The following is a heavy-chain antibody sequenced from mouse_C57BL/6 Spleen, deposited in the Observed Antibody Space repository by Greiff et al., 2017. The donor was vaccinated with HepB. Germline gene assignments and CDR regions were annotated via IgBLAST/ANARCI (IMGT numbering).Heavy chain of an antibody. CDR1: GYTFTSYW. D-gene: IGHD2-3*01. J-gene: IGHJ4*01. Sequence: QVQLQQSGAELVKPGASVKLSCKASGYTFTSYWMQWVKQRPGQGLEWIGEIDPSDSYTNYNQKFKGKATLTVDTSSSTAYMQLSSLTSEDSAVYYCARRRDGYYAMDYWGQGTSVTVSS. CDR2: IDPSDSYT. CDR3: ARRRDGYYAMDY. V-gene: IGHV1-50*01.